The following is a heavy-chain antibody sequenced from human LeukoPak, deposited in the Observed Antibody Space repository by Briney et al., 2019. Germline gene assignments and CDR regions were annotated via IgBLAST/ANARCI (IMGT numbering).Heavy chain of an antibody. D-gene: IGHD6-13*01. CDR1: GGSISSSSYY. V-gene: IGHV4-39*07. Sequence: PSETLSLTCTVSGGSISSSSYYWSWIRQPPGKGLEWIGEINHSGSTNYNPSLKSRVTISVDTSKNQFSLKLSSVTAADTAVYYCARGPLYSSSWYVGPDKVFDYWGQGTLVTVSS. CDR2: INHSGST. CDR3: ARGPLYSSSWYVGPDKVFDY. J-gene: IGHJ4*02.